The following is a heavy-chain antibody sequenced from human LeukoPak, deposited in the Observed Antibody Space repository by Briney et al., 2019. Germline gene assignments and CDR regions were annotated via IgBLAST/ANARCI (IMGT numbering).Heavy chain of an antibody. V-gene: IGHV1-2*02. CDR1: GYTFTSYY. J-gene: IGHJ4*02. CDR2: INPNSGGT. CDR3: ARLYGDYNDY. D-gene: IGHD4-17*01. Sequence: ASVKVSCKACGYTFTSYYTHWVRQAPGQGLEWMGWINPNSGGTNYAQKFQGRVTMTRDTSISTAYMELSRLRSDDTAVYYCARLYGDYNDYWGQGTLVTVSS.